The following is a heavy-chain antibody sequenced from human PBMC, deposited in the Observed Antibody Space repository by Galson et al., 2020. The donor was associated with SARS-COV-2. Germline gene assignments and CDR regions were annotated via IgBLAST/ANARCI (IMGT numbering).Heavy chain of an antibody. Sequence: GGSLRLSCAASGFTFDDYAMHWVRQAPGKGLEWVAGISWNSGSIGYADSVKGRFTISRDNAKNSLYLQMNSLRAEDTALYYCALLGPVDAKYSGDDSIHWYFDLWGRGTLVTVSS. CDR3: ALLGPVDAKYSGDDSIHWYFDL. CDR1: GFTFDDYA. J-gene: IGHJ2*01. CDR2: ISWNSGSI. D-gene: IGHD5-12*01. V-gene: IGHV3-9*01.